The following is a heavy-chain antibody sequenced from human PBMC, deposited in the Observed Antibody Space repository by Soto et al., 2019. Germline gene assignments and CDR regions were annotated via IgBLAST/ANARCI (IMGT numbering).Heavy chain of an antibody. D-gene: IGHD2-2*01. CDR2: IYYSGST. V-gene: IGHV4-59*12. CDR1: GGSLSSYY. J-gene: IGHJ3*02. Sequence: TSDTLFLTCTVSGGSLSSYYWSWIRQPPGKGLEWIGYIYYSGSTNYNPSLKSRVTISVDTSKNQFSLKLSSVTAADTAVYYCAREIEGVVVPAAMRPGAFDIWGQGTMVTVS. CDR3: AREIEGVVVPAAMRPGAFDI.